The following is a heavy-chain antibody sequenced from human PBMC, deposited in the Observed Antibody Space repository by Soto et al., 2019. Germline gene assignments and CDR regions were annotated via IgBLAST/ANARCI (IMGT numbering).Heavy chain of an antibody. CDR3: AKEHVERHFGLDY. J-gene: IGHJ4*02. D-gene: IGHD1-1*01. CDR2: IDNKDGST. CDR1: GFTFINYA. V-gene: IGHV3-23*01. Sequence: EVQLLESGGGLVQPGGSLTLSCAASGFTFINYAMSWVRQTPGKGLEWISSIDNKDGSTFYADSVKGRFTISRDSSKNTLYLQLNNLRAEDTAIYYCAKEHVERHFGLDYWGQGTLVTVSS.